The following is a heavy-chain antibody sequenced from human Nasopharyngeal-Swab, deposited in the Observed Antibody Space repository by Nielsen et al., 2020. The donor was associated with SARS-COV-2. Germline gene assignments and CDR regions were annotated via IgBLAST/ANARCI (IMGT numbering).Heavy chain of an antibody. V-gene: IGHV3-7*03. CDR1: GFTFSSYA. Sequence: GESLKISCAASGFTFSSYAMSWVRQAPGKGLEWVANIKQDGSEKYYVDSVKGRFTISRDNAKNSLYLQMNSLRAEDTAVYYCARDSQLELRSADYYYYGMDVWGQGTTVTVSS. J-gene: IGHJ6*02. D-gene: IGHD1-7*01. CDR3: ARDSQLELRSADYYYYGMDV. CDR2: IKQDGSEK.